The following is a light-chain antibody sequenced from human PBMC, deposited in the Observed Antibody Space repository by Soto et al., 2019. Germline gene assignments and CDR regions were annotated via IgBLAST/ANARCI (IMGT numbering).Light chain of an antibody. CDR1: QTISSW. CDR3: QQSYSTPPT. Sequence: DIQMTQSPSTVPGPVGDRVIITCRASQTISSWLAWYQQKPGKAPKLLIYAASSLQSGVPSRFSGSGSGTDFTLTISSLQPEDFATYYCQQSYSTPPTFGQGTKVDIK. V-gene: IGKV1-39*01. CDR2: AAS. J-gene: IGKJ1*01.